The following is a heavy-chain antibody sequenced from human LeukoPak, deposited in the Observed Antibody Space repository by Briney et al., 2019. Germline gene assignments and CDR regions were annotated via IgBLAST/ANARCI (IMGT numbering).Heavy chain of an antibody. CDR1: GYTFTSYG. V-gene: IGHV1-18*01. D-gene: IGHD2-2*01. CDR2: ISVHNGDT. CDR3: ARRSSRRADY. J-gene: IGHJ4*02. Sequence: GASVTVSCKTSGYTFTSYGISWVRQAPGQGLEWMGWISVHNGDTNYAQKFQGRVTMTTDTSTSTVYMELRSLRSDDTAVYYCARRSSRRADYWGQGTLVTVSS.